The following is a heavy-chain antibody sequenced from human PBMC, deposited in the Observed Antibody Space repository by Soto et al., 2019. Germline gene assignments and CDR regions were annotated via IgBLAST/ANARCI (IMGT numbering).Heavy chain of an antibody. V-gene: IGHV4-4*02. Sequence: QVQLQESGPGLVKPSGPLCLTCAVSGGSISSRNWWSGVRHPPGKGLEWIGEIVHSGSTNYNPSLKSRVTISVDKSKKQLSLKLSSVTAADTAVYYCASRVGAIDYWGQGTLVTVSS. CDR1: GGSISSRNW. J-gene: IGHJ4*02. CDR3: ASRVGAIDY. CDR2: IVHSGST. D-gene: IGHD1-26*01.